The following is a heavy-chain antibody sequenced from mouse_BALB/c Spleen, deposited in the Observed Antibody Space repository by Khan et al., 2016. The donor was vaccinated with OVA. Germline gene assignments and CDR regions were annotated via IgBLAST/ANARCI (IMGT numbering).Heavy chain of an antibody. Sequence: QVQLQQPGAELVNPGASVNLSCKASGYTFTSSWMHWVKQRPGQGLEWIGEINPSNGRTNYNQKFKSKATLPADKSSSTAYMQLSSPTSEESEVYDCERLLSNFDYWGQGTTLTVSS. J-gene: IGHJ2*01. V-gene: IGHV1S81*02. CDR3: ERLLSNFDY. CDR2: INPSNGRT. CDR1: GYTFTSSW. D-gene: IGHD2-1*01.